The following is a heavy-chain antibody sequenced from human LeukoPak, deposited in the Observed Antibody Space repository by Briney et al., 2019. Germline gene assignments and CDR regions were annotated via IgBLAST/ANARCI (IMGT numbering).Heavy chain of an antibody. J-gene: IGHJ4*02. V-gene: IGHV4-30-2*01. CDR2: IYHSGST. Sequence: SETLSLTCAVSGGSISSGGYSWSWIRQPPGKGLEWIGYIYHSGSTYYNPSLKSRVTISVDKSKNQFSLKLSSVTAADTAVYYCARDHEPSVIHYWGQGTLVTVSS. D-gene: IGHD3-16*02. CDR1: GGSISSGGYS. CDR3: ARDHEPSVIHY.